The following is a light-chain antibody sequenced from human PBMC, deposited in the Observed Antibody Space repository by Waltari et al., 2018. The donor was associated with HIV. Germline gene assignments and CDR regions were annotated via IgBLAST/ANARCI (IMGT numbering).Light chain of an antibody. Sequence: QSVLNQAPSASGTPGQRVTISCSGSSSNIGSNPVTWYQQFPGKAPKLLIYSYGQRPSGVPERFSGPKVATSASLAISGLRSEDEADYYCATWDDSLNGWVFGGGTKLTVL. CDR2: SYG. V-gene: IGLV1-44*01. CDR3: ATWDDSLNGWV. J-gene: IGLJ3*02. CDR1: SSNIGSNP.